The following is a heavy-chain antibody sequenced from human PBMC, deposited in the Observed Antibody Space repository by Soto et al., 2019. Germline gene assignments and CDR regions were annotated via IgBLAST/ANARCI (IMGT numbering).Heavy chain of an antibody. CDR2: ISPFNGNT. J-gene: IGHJ3*02. V-gene: IGHV1-18*01. Sequence: QVQLVQSGAEVRKPGASVKVSCKASGYTFTTYGISLVRQAPGQGLEWMGWISPFNGNTNYAQKLQGRVTMTTDTSMSTAYIERRLLRSDDSAVYYCVRGGSYDVDVIHGAFDSRGKGTMVTVSS. D-gene: IGHD1-26*01. CDR1: GYTFTTYG. CDR3: VRGGSYDVDVIHGAFDS.